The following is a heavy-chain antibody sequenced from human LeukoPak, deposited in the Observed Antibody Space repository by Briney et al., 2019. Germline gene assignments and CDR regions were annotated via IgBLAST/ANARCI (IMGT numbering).Heavy chain of an antibody. Sequence: GGSLRLSCAASGFTFSSYGMHWVRQAPGKGLEWVAFIRYDGSNKYCADSVKGRFTISRDNSRNTLYLQMNSLRAEDTAVYYCAKDYFAIVVVVPAAVNWFDPWGQGTLVTVSS. CDR2: IRYDGSNK. V-gene: IGHV3-30*02. CDR3: AKDYFAIVVVVPAAVNWFDP. CDR1: GFTFSSYG. J-gene: IGHJ5*02. D-gene: IGHD2-2*01.